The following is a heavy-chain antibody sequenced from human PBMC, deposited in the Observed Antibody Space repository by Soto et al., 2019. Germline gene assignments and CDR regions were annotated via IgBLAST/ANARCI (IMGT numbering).Heavy chain of an antibody. CDR3: AKDFRITMIVVVILFDY. CDR2: ISGSGGST. Sequence: EVQLLESGGGLVQPGGSLRLSCAASGFTFSSYAMSWVRQAPGKGLEWVSAISGSGGSTYYADSVKGRFTISRDNSKNTLYLQMNSLRAEDTAVYYCAKDFRITMIVVVILFDYWGQGTLVTVSS. D-gene: IGHD3-22*01. J-gene: IGHJ4*02. CDR1: GFTFSSYA. V-gene: IGHV3-23*01.